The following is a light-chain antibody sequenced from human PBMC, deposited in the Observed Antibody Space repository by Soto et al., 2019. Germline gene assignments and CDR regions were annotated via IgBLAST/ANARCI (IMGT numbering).Light chain of an antibody. CDR2: EVS. V-gene: IGLV2-14*01. CDR3: SSYTSGSTLV. J-gene: IGLJ2*01. Sequence: QSVLTQPASVSGSPGQSITISCTGTSSDVGNYNYVSWYQQHPGKAPKLMIYEVSNRPSGVSNRFSGSKSGNTASLTISGLQAEDEADYYCSSYTSGSTLVFGGGTKVTVL. CDR1: SSDVGNYNY.